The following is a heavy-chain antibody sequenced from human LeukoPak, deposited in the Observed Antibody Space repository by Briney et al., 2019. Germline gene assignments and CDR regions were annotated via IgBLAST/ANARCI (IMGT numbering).Heavy chain of an antibody. D-gene: IGHD1-7*01. V-gene: IGHV4-30-4*01. Sequence: SQTLSLTCTVSGGSISSGDYYWSWLRQPPGKGLEWIGYIYYSGSTYYNLSLKSRVTISVDTSKNQFSLKLSSVTAADTAVYYCARANWNFIDYWGQGTLVTVSS. CDR3: ARANWNFIDY. CDR2: IYYSGST. CDR1: GGSISSGDYY. J-gene: IGHJ4*02.